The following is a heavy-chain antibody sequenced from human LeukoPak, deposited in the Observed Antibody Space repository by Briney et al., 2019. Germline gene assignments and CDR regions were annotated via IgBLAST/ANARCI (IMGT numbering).Heavy chain of an antibody. J-gene: IGHJ4*02. CDR2: ISGSDGST. D-gene: IGHD3-10*01. CDR3: AKVAKYYYGSETYYFFEH. V-gene: IGHV3-23*01. CDR1: GFTFSSYA. Sequence: GGSLRLSSAASGFTFSSYAMSWVRQAPGKGLEWVSGISGSDGSTNYADSVKGRFTISRENSKNTLYLQMNSLRVEDTAVYYCAKVAKYYYGSETYYFFEHWGQGTPVTASS.